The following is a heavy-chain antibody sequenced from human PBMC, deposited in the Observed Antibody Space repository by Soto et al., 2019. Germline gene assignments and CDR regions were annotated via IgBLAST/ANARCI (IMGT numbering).Heavy chain of an antibody. D-gene: IGHD1-26*01. V-gene: IGHV4-61*08. CDR3: ARHLIVGSATSKFYYGMDV. J-gene: IGHJ6*02. Sequence: SETLSLTCAVSGGSISSGGYSWSWIRQPPGKELEWIGYMYHSGSANYNPSLKSRVTMAVDTSKNQFSLNLNSVTAADTAVYYCARHLIVGSATSKFYYGMDVWGQGTTVTVSS. CDR1: GGSISSGGYS. CDR2: MYHSGSA.